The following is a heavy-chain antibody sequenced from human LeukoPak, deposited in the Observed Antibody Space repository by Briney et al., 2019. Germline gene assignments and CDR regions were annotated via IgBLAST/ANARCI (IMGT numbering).Heavy chain of an antibody. CDR1: GFTFSSYA. J-gene: IGHJ4*02. CDR3: ARDDVYDSSGSDY. D-gene: IGHD3-22*01. Sequence: PGGSLRLSCAASGFTFSSYAMSWIRQAPGKGLEWVSYISSSSSYTNYADSVKGRFTISRDNAKNSLYLQMNSLRAEDTAVYYCARDDVYDSSGSDYWGQGTLVTVSS. V-gene: IGHV3-11*06. CDR2: ISSSSSYT.